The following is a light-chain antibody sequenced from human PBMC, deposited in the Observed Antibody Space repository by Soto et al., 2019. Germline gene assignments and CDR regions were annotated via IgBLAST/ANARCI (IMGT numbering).Light chain of an antibody. V-gene: IGLV2-14*01. CDR3: CSYTTSNTRQIV. CDR2: DVS. Sequence: QSVLTQPASVSGSPGQSITISCTGTSSDVGGYNYVSWYQQQPGKAPKFMIYDVSNRPSGGSNRFSGSKSGNTASLTISGLQAEDEADYYCCSYTTSNTRQIVFGTGTKVPVL. J-gene: IGLJ1*01. CDR1: SSDVGGYNY.